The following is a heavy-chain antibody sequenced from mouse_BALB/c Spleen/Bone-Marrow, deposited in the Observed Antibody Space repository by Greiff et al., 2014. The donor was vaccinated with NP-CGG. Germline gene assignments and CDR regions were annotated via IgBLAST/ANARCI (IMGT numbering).Heavy chain of an antibody. CDR2: VTPYNGGT. V-gene: IGHV1-19*01. CDR3: ARTGY. CDR1: GYTFTDYY. Sequence: VQLQQSGPELVKPGASVKMSCKASGYTFTDYYMDWVKQSHGESFEWIGRVTPYNGGTTYNQKFKVKATLTVDKSSSTAYMALNSLTSEDSAVYYCARTGYWGQGTTLTVSS. J-gene: IGHJ2*01.